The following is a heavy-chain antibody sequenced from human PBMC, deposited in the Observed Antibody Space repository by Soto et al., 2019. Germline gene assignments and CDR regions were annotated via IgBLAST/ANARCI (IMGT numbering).Heavy chain of an antibody. J-gene: IGHJ6*02. D-gene: IGHD3-10*01. CDR2: IYYSGST. Sequence: SETLSLTCTVSGGSISSGDYYWSWIRQPPGKGLEWIGYIYYSGSTYYNPSLRSRLTISVDTSNNQFSLKLSSVTAADTAVYYCASSLVRGVRRVQYYGMDVWGQGTTVTVSS. CDR1: GGSISSGDYY. V-gene: IGHV4-30-4*01. CDR3: ASSLVRGVRRVQYYGMDV.